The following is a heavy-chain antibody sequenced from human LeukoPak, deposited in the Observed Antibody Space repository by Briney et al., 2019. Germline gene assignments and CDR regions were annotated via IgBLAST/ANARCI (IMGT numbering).Heavy chain of an antibody. V-gene: IGHV4-34*01. D-gene: IGHD3-3*01. J-gene: IGHJ5*02. CDR3: ARGRRNDFWSGGQFDP. CDR1: GGSFSGYY. CDR2: INHSGST. Sequence: SETLSLTCAVYGGSFSGYYWSWIRQPPGKGLEWIGEINHSGSTNYNPSLKSRVTISVDTSKNQFSLKLSSVTAADTAVYYCARGRRNDFWSGGQFDPWGQGTLVTVSS.